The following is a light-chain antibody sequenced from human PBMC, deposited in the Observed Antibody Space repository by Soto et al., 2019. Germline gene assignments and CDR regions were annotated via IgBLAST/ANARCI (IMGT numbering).Light chain of an antibody. V-gene: IGKV1-33*01. Sequence: DIQMTQSPSSLSASVGDRVTITCQASQDISNYLNWYQQKPGKAPKLLIYDASNLETGVPSRFSGSGSGTDFTFTISSLQPEDIATYYCQQYDNFPGWTFGPGTKVDIK. CDR2: DAS. J-gene: IGKJ3*01. CDR3: QQYDNFPGWT. CDR1: QDISNY.